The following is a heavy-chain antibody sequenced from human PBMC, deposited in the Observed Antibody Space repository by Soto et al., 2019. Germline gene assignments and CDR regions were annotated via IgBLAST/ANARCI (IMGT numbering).Heavy chain of an antibody. J-gene: IGHJ4*02. CDR3: AKDNSDLAVAALDY. CDR1: GFTFSSYG. V-gene: IGHV3-30*18. Sequence: GGSLRLSCAASGFTFSSYGMHWVRQAPGKGLEWVAVISYDGSNKYYADSVKGRFTISRDNSKNTLYLQMNSLRAEDTAVYYCAKDNSDLAVAALDYWGQGTLVTVSS. CDR2: ISYDGSNK. D-gene: IGHD6-19*01.